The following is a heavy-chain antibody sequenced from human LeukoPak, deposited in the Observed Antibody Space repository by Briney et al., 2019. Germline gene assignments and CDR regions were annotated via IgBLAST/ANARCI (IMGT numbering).Heavy chain of an antibody. D-gene: IGHD3-22*01. CDR1: GFDFSSYG. Sequence: GGSLRLSCAASGFDFSSYGIHLVRQAPGKGLEWVAVIWSDGDNKYYADSVKGRFTISRDTSKNRVYLQMDSLRAEDTAVYYCARDGHNYDSRRYNWFDPWGQGTLVTVSS. CDR3: ARDGHNYDSRRYNWFDP. J-gene: IGHJ5*02. V-gene: IGHV3-33*01. CDR2: IWSDGDNK.